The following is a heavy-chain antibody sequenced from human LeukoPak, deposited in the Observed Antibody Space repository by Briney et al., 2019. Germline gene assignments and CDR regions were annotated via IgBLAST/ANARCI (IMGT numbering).Heavy chain of an antibody. CDR2: INPNSGGT. Sequence: ASVKVSCKASGYTFTGYYMHWVRQAPGQGLEWMGWINPNSGGTNHAQKFQGRVTMTRDTSISTAYMELSRLRSDDTAVYYCAVPPAQLPHEGGYYYYGMDVWGQGTTVTVSS. J-gene: IGHJ6*02. CDR3: AVPPAQLPHEGGYYYYGMDV. V-gene: IGHV1-2*02. CDR1: GYTFTGYY. D-gene: IGHD2-2*01.